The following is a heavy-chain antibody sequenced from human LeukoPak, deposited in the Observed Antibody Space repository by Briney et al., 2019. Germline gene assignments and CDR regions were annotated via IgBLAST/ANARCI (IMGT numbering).Heavy chain of an antibody. Sequence: GGSLRLSCAASGFTFSSHAMCWVRQTPGKGLEWVALISNDGTNQYYADSVKDRFTISRDNAKNSLYLQMNSLRAEDTALYHCARVKGVPAAMTGAFDIWGQGTMVTVSS. V-gene: IGHV3-30-3*01. CDR2: ISNDGTNQ. CDR3: ARVKGVPAAMTGAFDI. CDR1: GFTFSSHA. J-gene: IGHJ3*02. D-gene: IGHD2-2*01.